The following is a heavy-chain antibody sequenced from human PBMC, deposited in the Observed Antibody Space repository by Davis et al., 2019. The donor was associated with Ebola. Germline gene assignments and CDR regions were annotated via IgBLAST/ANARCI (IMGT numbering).Heavy chain of an antibody. Sequence: SETLSLTCAVYGGSLSGHYWSWFRQPPGKGLEWIGEINHSGTTNYDPSLKSRVTISVDTSKNQFSLKVTSVTAADTAVYYCARPVSPGYTYGYYYYDMDVWGQGTTVTVSS. D-gene: IGHD5-18*01. CDR2: INHSGTT. V-gene: IGHV4-34*01. CDR3: ARPVSPGYTYGYYYYDMDV. J-gene: IGHJ6*02. CDR1: GGSLSGHY.